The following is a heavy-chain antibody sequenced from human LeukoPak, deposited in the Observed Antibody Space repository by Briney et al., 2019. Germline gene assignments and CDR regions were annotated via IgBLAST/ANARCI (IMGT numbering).Heavy chain of an antibody. CDR1: GYTFNTYG. J-gene: IGHJ4*02. D-gene: IGHD3-16*02. CDR2: ISDYNGDT. CDR3: AREEYVWGSYRYFDY. V-gene: IGHV1-18*01. Sequence: ASVKVSCKTSGYTFNTYGISWVRQAPGQGLEWMGWISDYNGDTNSAQKLQGRVTLTTDASTSTAYMELGSLRSDDTAVYYCAREEYVWGSYRYFDYWGQGTLVTVSS.